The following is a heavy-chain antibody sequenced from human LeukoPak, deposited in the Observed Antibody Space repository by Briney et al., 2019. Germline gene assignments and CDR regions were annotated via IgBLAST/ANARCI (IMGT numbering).Heavy chain of an antibody. J-gene: IGHJ5*02. Sequence: GGSLRLSYAASGFTFDDYAMHWVRQAPGKGLEWVSGISWNSGSIGYADSVKGRFTISRDNAKNSLYLQMNSLRAEDTALYYCAKDTAGQLATRLDPWGQGTLVTVSS. CDR2: ISWNSGSI. V-gene: IGHV3-9*01. CDR1: GFTFDDYA. D-gene: IGHD6-6*01. CDR3: AKDTAGQLATRLDP.